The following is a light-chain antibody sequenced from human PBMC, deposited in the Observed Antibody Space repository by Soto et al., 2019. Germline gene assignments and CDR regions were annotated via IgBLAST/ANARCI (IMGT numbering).Light chain of an antibody. J-gene: IGLJ1*01. V-gene: IGLV2-14*01. CDR1: TRDIAGYNY. CDR3: TSFSSSTSLYV. Sequence: QSLRTAPACVSLSLGQSITVSCTGTTRDIAGYNYISWYQQLPGKAPKLMIYQVTIRPSGISNRFSGSKSGNTASLTISGLQAEDEADYYCTSFSSSTSLYVFGTGTKVTVL. CDR2: QVT.